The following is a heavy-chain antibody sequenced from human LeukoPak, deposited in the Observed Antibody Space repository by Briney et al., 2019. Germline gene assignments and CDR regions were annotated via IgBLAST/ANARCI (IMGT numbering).Heavy chain of an antibody. CDR3: ARAGSNCSGGSCHSGRFDP. CDR1: GGSFSGYY. D-gene: IGHD2-15*01. CDR2: INHSGST. V-gene: IGHV4-34*01. Sequence: SETLSLTCAVYGGSFSGYYWSWIRQPPGKGLEWIGEINHSGSTNYNPSLKSRVTISVDTSKKQFSLKLSSVTAADTAVYYCARAGSNCSGGSCHSGRFDPWGQGTLVTVSS. J-gene: IGHJ5*02.